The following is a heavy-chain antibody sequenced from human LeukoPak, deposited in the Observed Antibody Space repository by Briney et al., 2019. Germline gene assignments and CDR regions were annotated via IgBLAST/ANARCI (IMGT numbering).Heavy chain of an antibody. CDR2: ISSNGGST. V-gene: IGHV3-64D*09. J-gene: IGHJ3*02. CDR3: VVSYLYAFDI. D-gene: IGHD5-18*01. Sequence: GGSLRLSCSASGFTYSSYAMHWVRQAPGKGLEYVSAISSNGGSTYYADSVKGRFTISRDNYKNTLNLQMSSLRAEDTAVYYCVVSYLYAFDIWGQGTMVTVSS. CDR1: GFTYSSYA.